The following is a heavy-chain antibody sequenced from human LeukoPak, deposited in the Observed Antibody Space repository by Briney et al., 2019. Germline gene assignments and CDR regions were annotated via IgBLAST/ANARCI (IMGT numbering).Heavy chain of an antibody. CDR2: IKQDGGEK. V-gene: IGHV3-7*01. CDR3: TSTTLAGSRDV. Sequence: PGGSLRLSCVGYGFTFSTYWMSWVRQAPGKGLEWVANIKQDGGEKYYVDSVKSRFTISRDNAKNSLYLQMNSLRAEDTAVYYCTSTTLAGSRDVWGQGTTVTVSS. J-gene: IGHJ6*02. CDR1: GFTFSTYW. D-gene: IGHD3-3*02.